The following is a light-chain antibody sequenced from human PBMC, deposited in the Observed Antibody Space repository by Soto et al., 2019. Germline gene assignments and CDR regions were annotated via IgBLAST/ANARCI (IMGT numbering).Light chain of an antibody. CDR3: QQYNNWWT. CDR2: GAS. V-gene: IGKV3-15*01. Sequence: EIVMTQSPATLSVSPGERATLSCRASQSVSTSLAWYQQKPGQAPRLLISGASNRATGVPARFSGSGSETEFTLTISSLQSEDFAVSYCQQYNNWWTFGQGTKVEIK. CDR1: QSVSTS. J-gene: IGKJ1*01.